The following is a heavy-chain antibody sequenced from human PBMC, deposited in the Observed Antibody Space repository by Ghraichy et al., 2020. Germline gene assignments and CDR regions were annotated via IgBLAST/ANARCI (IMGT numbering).Heavy chain of an antibody. Sequence: SETLSLTCTVSGGSISSSSYYWGWIRQPPGKGLEWIGSIYYSGSTYYNPSLKSRVTISVDTSKNQFSLKMSSVTAADTAVYYCARQSGNYGRGYNGVYYYGMDVWGQGTTVTVSS. CDR1: GGSISSSSYY. D-gene: IGHD4-11*01. CDR3: ARQSGNYGRGYNGVYYYGMDV. J-gene: IGHJ6*02. V-gene: IGHV4-39*01. CDR2: IYYSGST.